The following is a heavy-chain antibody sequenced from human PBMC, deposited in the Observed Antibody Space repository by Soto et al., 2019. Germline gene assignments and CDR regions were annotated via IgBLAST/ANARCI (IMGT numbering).Heavy chain of an antibody. CDR2: IIPIFGTA. J-gene: IGHJ6*02. CDR3: ARVGGCSSTSCSAYYYYGMDV. V-gene: IGHV1-69*13. Sequence: SVKVSCKASGGTFSSYAISWVRQAPGQGLEWMGGIIPIFGTANYAQKFQGRVTITADESTSTAYMELSSLRSEDTAVYYCARVGGCSSTSCSAYYYYGMDVWGQGTTVTVSS. CDR1: GGTFSSYA. D-gene: IGHD2-2*01.